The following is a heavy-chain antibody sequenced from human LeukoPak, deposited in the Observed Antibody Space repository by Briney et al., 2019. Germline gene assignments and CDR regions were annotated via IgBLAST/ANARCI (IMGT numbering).Heavy chain of an antibody. J-gene: IGHJ4*02. Sequence: SETLYLTCTVSGGSISSGDYYWSWIRQPPGKGLEWIGYIYYSGSTYYNPSLKSRVTISVDTSKNQFSLKLSSVTAADTAVYYCARGGYYYGSGSSIPFDYWGQGTLVTVSS. D-gene: IGHD3-10*01. V-gene: IGHV4-30-4*08. CDR1: GGSISSGDYY. CDR2: IYYSGST. CDR3: ARGGYYYGSGSSIPFDY.